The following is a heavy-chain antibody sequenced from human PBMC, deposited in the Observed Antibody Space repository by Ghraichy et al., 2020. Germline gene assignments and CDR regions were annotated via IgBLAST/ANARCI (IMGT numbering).Heavy chain of an antibody. Sequence: GGSLRLSCAASGFTFSSYAMSWVRQAPGKGLEWVSAISGSGGSTYYADSVKGRFTISRDNSKNTLYLQMNSLRAEDTAVYYCARRYSSGWYQYYFDYWGQGTLVTVSS. CDR2: ISGSGGST. V-gene: IGHV3-23*01. CDR1: GFTFSSYA. CDR3: ARRYSSGWYQYYFDY. J-gene: IGHJ4*02. D-gene: IGHD6-19*01.